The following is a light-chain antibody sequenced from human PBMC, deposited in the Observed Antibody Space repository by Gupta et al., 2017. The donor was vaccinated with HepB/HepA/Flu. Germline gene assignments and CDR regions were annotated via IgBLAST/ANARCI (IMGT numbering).Light chain of an antibody. CDR3: QQYYSYPRT. CDR2: AAS. V-gene: IGKV1-8*01. CDR1: QGISSY. J-gene: IGKJ1*01. Sequence: AIRMTQSPSSFSASTGDRVTITCRASQGISSYLAWYQQKPGNAPKLLIYAASTLQSGVPSRFSCSGSGTDFTLTISCLQSEDCATYYGQQYYSYPRTFGQGTTVEIK.